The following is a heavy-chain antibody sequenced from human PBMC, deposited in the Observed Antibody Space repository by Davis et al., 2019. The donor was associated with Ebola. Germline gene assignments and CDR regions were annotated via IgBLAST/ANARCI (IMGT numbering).Heavy chain of an antibody. CDR3: AEGGTNNFLGAN. V-gene: IGHV3-23*01. CDR1: GFTFSNYA. Sequence: GESLKISCAASGFTFSNYAMSWVRQAPGGGLEWVSGISASGGDIKYADSVRGRFPISRDDSKSTLYLQMDSLRVEDTAVFYCAEGGTNNFLGANWGQGTPVTVSS. CDR2: ISASGGDI. D-gene: IGHD2-8*01. J-gene: IGHJ4*02.